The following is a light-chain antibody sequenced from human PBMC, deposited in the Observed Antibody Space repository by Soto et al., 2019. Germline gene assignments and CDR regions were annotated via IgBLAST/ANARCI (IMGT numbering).Light chain of an antibody. J-gene: IGKJ1*01. V-gene: IGKV3-20*01. CDR1: QPVNNNF. Sequence: VVLTQSPGTLSLSPGERAILSCRAGQPVNNNFLAWYRQKTGQAPRLLIYGASSRATGVPDRFSGSGSGTDFTLTISRLDPEDFAVYFCLQYGNSPRTFGQGTRVEIK. CDR3: LQYGNSPRT. CDR2: GAS.